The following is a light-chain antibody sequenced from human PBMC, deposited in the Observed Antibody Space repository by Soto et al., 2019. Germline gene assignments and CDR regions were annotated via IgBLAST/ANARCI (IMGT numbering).Light chain of an antibody. CDR2: GTS. CDR1: QSVSSNY. Sequence: EIVLTQSPGTLSLSPGERATLSCRASQSVSSNYLVWYQQNPGQAPRLLIYGTSSRATGIPDRFSGSGSGTDFTLTISRVEPEDSAVYYCQQYGSSPPFTFGPGTRVDVK. CDR3: QQYGSSPPFT. V-gene: IGKV3-20*01. J-gene: IGKJ3*01.